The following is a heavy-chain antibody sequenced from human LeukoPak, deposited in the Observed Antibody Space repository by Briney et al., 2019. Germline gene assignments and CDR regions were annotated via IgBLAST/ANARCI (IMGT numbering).Heavy chain of an antibody. CDR1: GGTFSSYA. J-gene: IGHJ5*02. V-gene: IGHV1-69*04. Sequence: SVKVSCKASGGTFSSYAISWVRQAPGQGLEWMGRIIPILGIANYAQKFQGRVTITADKSTSTAYMELSSLRSEDTAVYFCARGEDPYNWFDPWGQGTLVTVSS. CDR3: ARGEDPYNWFDP. CDR2: IIPILGIA.